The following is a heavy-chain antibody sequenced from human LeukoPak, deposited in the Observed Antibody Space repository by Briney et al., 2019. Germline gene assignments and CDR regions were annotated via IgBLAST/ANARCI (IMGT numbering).Heavy chain of an antibody. D-gene: IGHD6-13*01. CDR3: ARGLAAAGTRSFDP. CDR1: GGSFSGYY. J-gene: IGHJ5*02. Sequence: SETLSLTCAVSGGSFSGYYWSWIRQPPGKGLEWIGEINHSGSTNYNPSLKSRVTISVDTSKNQFSLKLSSVTAADTAVYYCARGLAAAGTRSFDPWGQGTLVTVSS. V-gene: IGHV4-34*01. CDR2: INHSGST.